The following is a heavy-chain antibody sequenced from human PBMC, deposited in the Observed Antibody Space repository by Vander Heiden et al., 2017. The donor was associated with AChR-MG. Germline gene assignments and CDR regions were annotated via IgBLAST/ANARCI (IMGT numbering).Heavy chain of an antibody. CDR3: ARDQRVVVTAILEY. V-gene: IGHV3-30-3*01. Sequence: QVQLVESGGGVVQPGRSLRLSCAASGFTFSSYAMHWARQAPGKGLEWVAVISYDGSNKYYADSVKGRFTISRDNSKNTLFLQINSLRPEDTAVYYCARDQRVVVTAILEYWGQGTLVTVSS. CDR2: ISYDGSNK. D-gene: IGHD2-21*02. J-gene: IGHJ4*02. CDR1: GFTFSSYA.